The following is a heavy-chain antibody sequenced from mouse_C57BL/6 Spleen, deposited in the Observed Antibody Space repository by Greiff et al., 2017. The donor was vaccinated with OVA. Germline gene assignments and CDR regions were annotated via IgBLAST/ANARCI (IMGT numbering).Heavy chain of an antibody. CDR3: ARDSNWDETY. CDR1: GYSITSGYY. D-gene: IGHD4-1*01. J-gene: IGHJ3*01. Sequence: ESGPGLVKPSQSLSLTCSVTGYSITSGYYWNLIRQFPGNNLEWVGYIRNDGSNNYNQSLKNRISITRDTSKNQFFLKLNSVTTEDTATYYCARDSNWDETYWGQGTLVTVSA. CDR2: IRNDGSN. V-gene: IGHV3-6*01.